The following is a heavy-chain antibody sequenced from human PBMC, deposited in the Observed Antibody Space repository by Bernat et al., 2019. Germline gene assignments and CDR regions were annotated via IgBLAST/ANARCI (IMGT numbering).Heavy chain of an antibody. J-gene: IGHJ6*03. CDR3: ARDPSYYYYYMDV. CDR1: GFTFSSYS. CDR2: ISSSSSTI. V-gene: IGHV3-48*02. Sequence: EVQLVESGGGLVQPGGSLRLSCAASGFTFSSYSMNWVRQAPGKGLEWVSYISSSSSTIYYADSVKDRVTISRYKAKNSLYLQMNSLRDEGTAVYYCARDPSYYYYYMDVWGKGTTVTVSS.